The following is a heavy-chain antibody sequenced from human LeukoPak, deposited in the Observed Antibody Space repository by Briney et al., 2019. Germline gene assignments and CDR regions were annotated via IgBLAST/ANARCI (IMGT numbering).Heavy chain of an antibody. CDR2: IKGVASYT. Sequence: GGSLRLTCAASGFTDSRYWMHWVRQVPGKGLVWVARIKGVASYTLYADSVKGRLTTSRDNAKSTMYLQMNSLRAEDTAVYYCASQADSANGDSNGGEGTLV. CDR1: GFTDSRYW. CDR3: ASQADSANGDSN. V-gene: IGHV3-74*01. J-gene: IGHJ4*02. D-gene: IGHD4-17*01.